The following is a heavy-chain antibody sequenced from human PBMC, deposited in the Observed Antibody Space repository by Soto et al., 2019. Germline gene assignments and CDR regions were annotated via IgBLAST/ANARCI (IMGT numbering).Heavy chain of an antibody. CDR1: GFTFSSHA. V-gene: IGHV3-64*04. D-gene: IGHD4-17*01. CDR2: ISSNGGST. CDR3: AKDVDRGDAQNWFDP. Sequence: GGSLRLSCSASGFTFSSHAMHWVRQAPGKGLEYVSAISSNGGSTYYADSVKGRFTISRDNSKNTLYLQMNSLRAEDTAVYYCAKDVDRGDAQNWFDPWGQGTLVTVSS. J-gene: IGHJ5*02.